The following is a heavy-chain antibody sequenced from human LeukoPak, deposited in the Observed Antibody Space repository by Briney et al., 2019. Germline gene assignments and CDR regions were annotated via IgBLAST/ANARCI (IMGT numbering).Heavy chain of an antibody. J-gene: IGHJ6*03. Sequence: GGSLRLSCAASVFTFSSYGMHWVRQAPGKGLEWVAFIRYDGSNKYYADSVKGRFTISRDNSKNTLYLQMNSLRAEDTAVYYCAKVGVSPFYYYYYMDVWGKGTTVTVSS. V-gene: IGHV3-30*02. CDR1: VFTFSSYG. D-gene: IGHD3-16*01. CDR2: IRYDGSNK. CDR3: AKVGVSPFYYYYYMDV.